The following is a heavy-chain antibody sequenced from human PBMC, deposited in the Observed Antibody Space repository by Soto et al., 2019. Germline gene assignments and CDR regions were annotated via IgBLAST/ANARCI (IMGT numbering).Heavy chain of an antibody. V-gene: IGHV4-39*01. D-gene: IGHD2-15*01. CDR3: QGEDGIRDGGSVSAFLLNRSSDL. Sequence: PGKGLEWIGSIYYSGSTYYNPSLKSRVTISVDTSKNQFSLKLSSVTAADTAVFFFQGEDGIRDGGSVSAFLLNRSSDL. J-gene: IGHJ2*01. CDR2: IYYSGST.